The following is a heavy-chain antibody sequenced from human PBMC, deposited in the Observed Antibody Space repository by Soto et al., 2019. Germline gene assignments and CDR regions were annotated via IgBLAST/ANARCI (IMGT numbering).Heavy chain of an antibody. J-gene: IGHJ6*02. Sequence: QVQLLQSGAEVKKPGSSVKVSCKASGGTFSSYAISCVRHAPGPGLEWMGGIIPIFGTANYAQKFQGRVTITADKATSTAYMELRSLRSEDTAVYYCASLVDIVVVPSAPDVWGQGTTVTVSS. V-gene: IGHV1-69*06. CDR2: IIPIFGTA. CDR3: ASLVDIVVVPSAPDV. D-gene: IGHD2-2*01. CDR1: GGTFSSYA.